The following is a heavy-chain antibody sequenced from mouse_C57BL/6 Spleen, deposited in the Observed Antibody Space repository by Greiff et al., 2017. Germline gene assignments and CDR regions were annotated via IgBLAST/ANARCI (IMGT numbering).Heavy chain of an antibody. CDR1: GYTFTDYY. V-gene: IGHV1-26*01. Sequence: VQLQQPGPELVKPGASVKISCKASGYTFTDYYMNWVKQSHGTSLEWIGDINPNNGGHSYNQKFKGKATLTVDKSSSTAYMGLRGQTSGDSAGYYCGRVGGCFDYWGQGTTVTVSS. CDR3: GRVGGCFDY. D-gene: IGHD1-1*02. CDR2: INPNNGGH. J-gene: IGHJ2*01.